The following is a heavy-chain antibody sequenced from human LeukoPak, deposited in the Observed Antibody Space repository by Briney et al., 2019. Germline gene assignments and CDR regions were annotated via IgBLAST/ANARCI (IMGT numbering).Heavy chain of an antibody. J-gene: IGHJ4*02. Sequence: SETLSLTCAVSGGSISSSNWWSWVRQPPGKGLEWIGSGFYSGSAYYNPSLKSRVTISVDTSKNQFSLNLSSVTAADTAVYYCARLRGAMTPVTSDFDYWGQGTLVTVSS. CDR1: GGSISSSNW. D-gene: IGHD4-17*01. V-gene: IGHV4-4*02. CDR2: GFYSGSA. CDR3: ARLRGAMTPVTSDFDY.